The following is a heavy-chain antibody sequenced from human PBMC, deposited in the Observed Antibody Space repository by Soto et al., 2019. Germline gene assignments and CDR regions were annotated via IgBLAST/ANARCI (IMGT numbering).Heavy chain of an antibody. J-gene: IGHJ4*02. V-gene: IGHV1-69*13. Sequence: GASVKVSCKASGGTFSSYAISWVRQAPGQGLEWMGGIIPIFGTANYAQKFQGRVTITADESTSTAYMELSSLRSEDTAVYYCASGRRGYSYGSSYYFDYWGQGPPFTVSS. D-gene: IGHD5-18*01. CDR1: GGTFSSYA. CDR2: IIPIFGTA. CDR3: ASGRRGYSYGSSYYFDY.